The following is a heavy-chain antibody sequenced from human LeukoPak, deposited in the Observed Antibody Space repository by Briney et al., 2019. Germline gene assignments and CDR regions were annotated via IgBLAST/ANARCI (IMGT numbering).Heavy chain of an antibody. Sequence: GGSLRLSCAASGFTFSSYGMHWVRQAPGRGLEWVSSISSSSSYIYYADSVKGRFTISRDNAKNSLYLQMNSMRDEDTAVYYCARAPGDYYYYYYAMDVWGQGTTVTVSS. CDR3: ARAPGDYYYYYYAMDV. V-gene: IGHV3-21*01. CDR1: GFTFSSYG. D-gene: IGHD4-17*01. CDR2: ISSSSSYI. J-gene: IGHJ6*02.